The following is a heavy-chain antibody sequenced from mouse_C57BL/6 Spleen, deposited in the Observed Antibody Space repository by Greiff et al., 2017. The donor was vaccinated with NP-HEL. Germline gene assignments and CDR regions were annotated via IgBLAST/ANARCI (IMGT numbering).Heavy chain of an antibody. V-gene: IGHV14-1*01. J-gene: IGHJ2*01. CDR1: GFNINDYY. CDR3: TTGGYGSSYKVYYFDY. CDR2: IDPEDGDT. D-gene: IGHD1-1*01. Sequence: EVQLQESGAELVRPGASVKLSCTASGFNINDYYMHWVEQRPEQGLEWIGRIDPEDGDTEYAPKFQGKATMTADTSSNTAYLQLSSLTSEDTAVYYCTTGGYGSSYKVYYFDYWGQGTTLTVSS.